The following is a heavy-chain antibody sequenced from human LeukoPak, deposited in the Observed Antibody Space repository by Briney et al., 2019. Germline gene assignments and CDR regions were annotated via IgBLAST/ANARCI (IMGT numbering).Heavy chain of an antibody. Sequence: ETLSLTFSVPLDSISYYYCSSIPQPAAKVLEWIRRIYSSGTPIYNPSPKSRVTVSVDTSKNPFSLKLSSVTAADTAVYYCARDASGYTTNWFDPWGQGTLVTVSS. CDR2: IYSSGTP. V-gene: IGHV4-4*07. D-gene: IGHD5-12*01. CDR3: ARDASGYTTNWFDP. CDR1: LDSISYYY. J-gene: IGHJ5*02.